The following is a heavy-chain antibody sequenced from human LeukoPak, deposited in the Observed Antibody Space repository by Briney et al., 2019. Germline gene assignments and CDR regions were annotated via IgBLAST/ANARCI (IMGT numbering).Heavy chain of an antibody. D-gene: IGHD3-10*01. CDR2: IIPILGIA. Sequence: SVKVSCKASLGTFSSYAISWVRQAPGQGLEWMGRIIPILGIANYAQKLQGRVTITADKSTSTAYMELSSLRSEDTAVYYCARGPGLEWFGELLKWAVDYYYYGMDVWGQGTTVTVSS. V-gene: IGHV1-69*04. J-gene: IGHJ6*02. CDR1: LGTFSSYA. CDR3: ARGPGLEWFGELLKWAVDYYYYGMDV.